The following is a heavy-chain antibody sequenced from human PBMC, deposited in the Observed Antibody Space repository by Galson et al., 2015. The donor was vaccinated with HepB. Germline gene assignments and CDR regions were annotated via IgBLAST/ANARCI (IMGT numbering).Heavy chain of an antibody. V-gene: IGHV1-18*01. CDR2: ISPYNENT. J-gene: IGHJ5*02. CDR3: AGYGGTGYSSLRRNWFDP. Sequence: QSGAEVKKPGASVKVSCKTSGYTFTSYGISWVRQAPGQGLEWMGWISPYNENTDYAEKFQPRVTMTADKSTSTAYMELSSLISEDTAVYYCAGYGGTGYSSLRRNWFDPWGQGTLVTVSS. D-gene: IGHD6-19*01. CDR1: GYTFTSYG.